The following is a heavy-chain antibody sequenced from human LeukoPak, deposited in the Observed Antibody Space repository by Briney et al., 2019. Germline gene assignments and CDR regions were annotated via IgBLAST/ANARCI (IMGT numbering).Heavy chain of an antibody. D-gene: IGHD2-8*01. Sequence: GASVKVSCKTSGYTFTSYYIHWVRQAPGQGLEWMGWINPDGDVTKSAQKFQGRVTMTSDKSINTVYMELSGLTSDDTAFYYCARGPNHYYYMDFWGKGTTVSVSS. CDR3: ARGPNHYYYMDF. V-gene: IGHV1-2*02. J-gene: IGHJ6*03. CDR2: INPDGDVT. CDR1: GYTFTSYY.